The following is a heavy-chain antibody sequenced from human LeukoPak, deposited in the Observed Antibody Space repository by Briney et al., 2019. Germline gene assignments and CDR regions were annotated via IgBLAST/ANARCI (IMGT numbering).Heavy chain of an antibody. J-gene: IGHJ6*02. D-gene: IGHD5-12*01. CDR1: GFTFSSYG. CDR2: ISYDGSNK. Sequence: QPGGSLRLSCAASGFTFSSYGMHWVRQAPGKGLEWVAVISYDGSNKYYADSVKGRFTISRDNSKNTLYLQMNSLRAEDTAVYYCAKEISDIVATIFNYYYGMDVWGQGTTVTVSS. CDR3: AKEISDIVATIFNYYYGMDV. V-gene: IGHV3-30*18.